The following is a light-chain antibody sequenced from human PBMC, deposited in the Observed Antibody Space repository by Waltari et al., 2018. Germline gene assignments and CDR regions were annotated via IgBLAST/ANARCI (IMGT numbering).Light chain of an antibody. CDR1: SSDVGSYNR. V-gene: IGLV2-18*02. Sequence: QSALTQPPSVSGSPGQSVTISCTGTSSDVGSYNRVSWYQQPPGTAPKLMIYEVSNRPSVFPDRFSGSKSGNTASLTISGLQAEDEADYYCSSYTSSSTAVVFGGGTKLTVL. CDR2: EVS. J-gene: IGLJ2*01. CDR3: SSYTSSSTAVV.